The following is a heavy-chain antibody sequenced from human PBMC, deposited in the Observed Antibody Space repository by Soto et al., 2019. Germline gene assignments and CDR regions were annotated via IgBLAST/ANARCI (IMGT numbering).Heavy chain of an antibody. CDR3: ARASEGYSDR. D-gene: IGHD1-26*01. CDR2: IRVYNGKT. CDR1: GYTFTSYD. J-gene: IGHJ5*02. Sequence: QVQLVQSGAEVKKPGASVKVSCKASGYTFTSYDISWVRQAPGQGLEWMGWIRVYNGKTNYAQKFQDRVTVTTDTSTSTAYMELRSLRSDDTAVYYCARASEGYSDRWGQGTLVTVSS. V-gene: IGHV1-18*04.